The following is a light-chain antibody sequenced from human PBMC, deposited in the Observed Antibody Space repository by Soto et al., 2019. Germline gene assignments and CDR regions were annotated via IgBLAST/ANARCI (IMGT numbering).Light chain of an antibody. CDR3: QSYDNRLSRVI. Sequence: QSVLTQPPSASGTPGQRVTISCSGSRSNIGSNLVNWYQQLPGTAPKLLIYVHNNRPSGVPDRFSGSKSGTSASLAITGLQAEDEADYYCQSYDNRLSRVIFGGGTKVTVL. V-gene: IGLV1-40*01. CDR1: RSNIGSNL. CDR2: VHN. J-gene: IGLJ2*01.